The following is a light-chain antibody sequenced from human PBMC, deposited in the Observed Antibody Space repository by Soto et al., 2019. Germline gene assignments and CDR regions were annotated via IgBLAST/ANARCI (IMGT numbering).Light chain of an antibody. CDR3: QKYSSVPV. J-gene: IGKJ3*01. Sequence: EIQMTQSPTSLSASVGDRVTLTCRASQGIRNFVAWYQQKPGKAPKLLIYAASTWPAGIPSRFSGSGSGTVFTLIISSLQPEDVATYSCQKYSSVPVFGPGTKVEIK. CDR2: AAS. V-gene: IGKV1-27*01. CDR1: QGIRNF.